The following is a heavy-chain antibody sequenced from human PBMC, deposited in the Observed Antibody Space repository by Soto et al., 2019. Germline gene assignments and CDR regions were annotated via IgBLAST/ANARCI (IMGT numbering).Heavy chain of an antibody. CDR2: VKSKSNGETT. D-gene: IGHD1-1*01. Sequence: EVQLVESGGGLVKPGGSLRLSCAASGFTFSNAWMNWVRQAPGKGLAWVGRVKSKSNGETTDYAVPAKGRFTISRDDSINTVYLQMNTLQTEDTAVYYCTSRIRTTNDYWGQGTLVTVSS. CDR1: GFTFSNAW. V-gene: IGHV3-15*07. J-gene: IGHJ4*02. CDR3: TSRIRTTNDY.